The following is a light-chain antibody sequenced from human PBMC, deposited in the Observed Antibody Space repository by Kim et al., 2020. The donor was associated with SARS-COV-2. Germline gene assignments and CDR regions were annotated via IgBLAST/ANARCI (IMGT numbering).Light chain of an antibody. J-gene: IGKJ4*01. Sequence: SASVGDRVNFTCLASQAINNHLAWFQQKPGKAPKSLIYAAATLQGGVPSRFSGSGFGRDFTLTISGLQPEDVATYYCQQYSLFPLTFGGGTKVEI. CDR3: QQYSLFPLT. V-gene: IGKV1-16*01. CDR1: QAINNH. CDR2: AAA.